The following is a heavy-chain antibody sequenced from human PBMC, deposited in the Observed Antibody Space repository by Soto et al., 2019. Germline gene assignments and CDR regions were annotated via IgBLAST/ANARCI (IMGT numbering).Heavy chain of an antibody. D-gene: IGHD5-12*01. J-gene: IGHJ4*02. Sequence: SETLSLTCTVSGGSIINNDYHWGWIRQPPGKGLEWIGTGHHSGRSYYHPSLKSRVTMSVDTSKNQFSLKLTSMTAADTAVYYCARRTLDGYVPHWGQGTLVT. CDR3: ARRTLDGYVPH. CDR2: GHHSGRS. CDR1: GGSIINNDYH. V-gene: IGHV4-39*01.